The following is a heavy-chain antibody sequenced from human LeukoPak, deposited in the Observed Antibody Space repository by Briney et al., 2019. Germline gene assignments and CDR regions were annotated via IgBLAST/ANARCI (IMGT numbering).Heavy chain of an antibody. CDR1: GFTFTDYS. CDR3: VKDRPCETCMPMDA. D-gene: IGHD2-2*01. CDR2: LVRSGQNR. J-gene: IGHJ6*02. Sequence: GGSPRLSCAASGFTFTDYSMSWGRQAPGKGLGWVSGLVRSGQNRYYATSVRGRFSISRDNSKDTVYLQMNSLRDEDTAIYYCVKDRPCETCMPMDAWGQGTTVTVSS. V-gene: IGHV3-23*01.